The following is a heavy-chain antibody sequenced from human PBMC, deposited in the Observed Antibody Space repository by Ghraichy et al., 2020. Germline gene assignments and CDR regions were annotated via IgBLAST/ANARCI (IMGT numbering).Heavy chain of an antibody. V-gene: IGHV4-61*02. D-gene: IGHD3-3*01. Sequence: SETLSLTCTVSGGSISSGSYYWSWIRQPAGKGLEWIGRIYTSGSTNYNPSLKSRVTISVDTSKNQFSLKLSSVTAADTAVYYCARVFVGRWSGYGNYYYYGMDVWGQGTTVTVSS. CDR2: IYTSGST. J-gene: IGHJ6*02. CDR3: ARVFVGRWSGYGNYYYYGMDV. CDR1: GGSISSGSYY.